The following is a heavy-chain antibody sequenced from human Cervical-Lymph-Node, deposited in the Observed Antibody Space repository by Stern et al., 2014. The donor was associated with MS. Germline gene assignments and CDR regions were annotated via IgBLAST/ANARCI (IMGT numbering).Heavy chain of an antibody. J-gene: IGHJ4*02. Sequence: VQLVQSGGGVVQPGRSLRVSCAASGFALGSYVMHWVRQAPGKGREWVALVSFDGRNKHYADSVKGRSTISRDKINNTLHLQMNSLRPEDTAVYSCARGYSGYIIDYWGQGTLVTVTS. CDR2: VSFDGRNK. CDR3: ARGYSGYIIDY. CDR1: GFALGSYV. D-gene: IGHD5-12*01. V-gene: IGHV3-30*04.